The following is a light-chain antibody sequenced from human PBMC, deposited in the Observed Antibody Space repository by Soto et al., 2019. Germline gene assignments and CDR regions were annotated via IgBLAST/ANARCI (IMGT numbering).Light chain of an antibody. J-gene: IGKJ1*01. CDR3: QQHDVWPAT. Sequence: EVAMTQSPATLSVSPGERATLSCRASQSVGSNLAWYQQKPGQAPRLLIFVASTRATGIPARFSGSGSGTEFTLTISSLQPEDSAVYYCQQHDVWPATFGQGTTVEIK. CDR1: QSVGSN. CDR2: VAS. V-gene: IGKV3-15*01.